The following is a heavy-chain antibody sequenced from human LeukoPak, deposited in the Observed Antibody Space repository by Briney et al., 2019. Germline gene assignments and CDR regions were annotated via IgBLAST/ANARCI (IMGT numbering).Heavy chain of an antibody. D-gene: IGHD3-10*01. Sequence: GASVKVSCKASGYTFTSYDINWVRQATGQGLEWMGWMNPNSGGTNYAQKFQGRVTMTRDTSISTAYMELSGLRSDDTAVYYCARDSGERGSGSYLIAYWGQGALVTVSS. CDR2: MNPNSGGT. CDR1: GYTFTSYD. J-gene: IGHJ4*02. V-gene: IGHV1-2*02. CDR3: ARDSGERGSGSYLIAY.